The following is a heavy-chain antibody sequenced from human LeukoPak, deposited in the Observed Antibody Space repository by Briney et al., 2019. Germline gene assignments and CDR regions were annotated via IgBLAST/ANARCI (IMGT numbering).Heavy chain of an antibody. J-gene: IGHJ4*02. CDR1: GGSISGYY. D-gene: IGHD3-10*01. V-gene: IGHV4-59*03. Sequence: SEALSLTCTASGGSISGYYHNWVRQSPGRGLEWIGLVHYSGNTNYNPSLKSRVSISTHTSKNQFSLELTSVTAADTAVYYCVIGRGWQPDYWGQGIPVTVSS. CDR3: VIGRGWQPDY. CDR2: VHYSGNT.